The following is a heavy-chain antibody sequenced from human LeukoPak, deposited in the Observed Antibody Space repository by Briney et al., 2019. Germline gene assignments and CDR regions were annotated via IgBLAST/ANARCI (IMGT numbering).Heavy chain of an antibody. Sequence: SETLSLTCTVSGGSISSYYWSWIRQPPGKGLEWIGYIYYSGSTNYNPSLKSRVTISVDTSKNQFSLKLGSVTAADTAVYYCARSPPLVALDAFDIWGQGTMVTVSS. V-gene: IGHV4-59*01. CDR2: IYYSGST. J-gene: IGHJ3*02. CDR1: GGSISSYY. CDR3: ARSPPLVALDAFDI. D-gene: IGHD2-8*02.